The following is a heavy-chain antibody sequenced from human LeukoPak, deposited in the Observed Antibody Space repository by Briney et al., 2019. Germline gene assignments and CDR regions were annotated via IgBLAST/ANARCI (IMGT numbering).Heavy chain of an antibody. CDR1: GYSFTSYW. Sequence: GESLKISCKGSGYSFTSYWIGWVRQMPGKGLEWIGIIYPGDSDTRYSPSFQGQVTISADKSISTAYLQWSSLKASDTAMYYCARWTYYYGSGSYPDAFDIWGQGTMVTVSS. D-gene: IGHD3-10*01. CDR3: ARWTYYYGSGSYPDAFDI. CDR2: IYPGDSDT. J-gene: IGHJ3*02. V-gene: IGHV5-51*01.